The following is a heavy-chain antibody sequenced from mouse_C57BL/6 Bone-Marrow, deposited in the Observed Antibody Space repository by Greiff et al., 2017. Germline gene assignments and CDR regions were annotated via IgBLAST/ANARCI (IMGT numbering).Heavy chain of an antibody. CDR2: INPGSGGT. V-gene: IGHV1-54*01. CDR3: ARYYYGSYFDY. J-gene: IGHJ2*01. Sequence: QVQLKQSGAELVRPGTSVKVSCKASGYAFTNYLIEWVKQRPGQGLEWIGVINPGSGGTNYNEQFKGKATLTADKSSSTAYMQLSSLTSEDSAVYFCARYYYGSYFDYWGQGTTLTVSS. D-gene: IGHD1-1*01. CDR1: GYAFTNYL.